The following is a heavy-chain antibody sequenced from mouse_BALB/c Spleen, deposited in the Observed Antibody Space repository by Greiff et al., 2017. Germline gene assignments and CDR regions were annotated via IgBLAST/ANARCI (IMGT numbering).Heavy chain of an antibody. J-gene: IGHJ4*01. D-gene: IGHD2-1*01. Sequence: EVKLMESGAELVRPGALVKLSCKASGFNIKDYYMHWVKQRPEQGLEWIGWIDPENGNTIYDPKFQGKASITADTSSNTAYLQLSSLTSEDTAVYYCARGRYYGNYAMDYWGQGTSVTVSS. CDR2: IDPENGNT. CDR1: GFNIKDYY. V-gene: IGHV14-1*02. CDR3: ARGRYYGNYAMDY.